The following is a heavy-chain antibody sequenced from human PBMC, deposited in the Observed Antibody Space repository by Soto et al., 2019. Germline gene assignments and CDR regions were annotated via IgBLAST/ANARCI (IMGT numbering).Heavy chain of an antibody. D-gene: IGHD6-13*01. V-gene: IGHV1-69*13. CDR1: GATFSSYA. CDR3: ARDLSIAAAGTLPRYSYCMDF. Sequence: SVKVSRKASGATFSSYAISWVRQAPGQELEWMGGIIPIFGTANYAQKFQGRVTITADESTSTAYMELSSLRSEDTAVYYCARDLSIAAAGTLPRYSYCMDFWCKATSGTGSS. CDR2: IIPIFGTA. J-gene: IGHJ6*04.